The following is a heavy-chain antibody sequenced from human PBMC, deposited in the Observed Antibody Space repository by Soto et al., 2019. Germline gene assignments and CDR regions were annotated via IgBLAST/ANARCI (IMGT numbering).Heavy chain of an antibody. CDR1: GGTFSSYA. Sequence: ASVNFSCKASGGTFSSYAISWVRQAPGQGLEWMGGIIPIFGTANYAQKFQGRVTITADESTSTAYMELSSLRSEDTAVYYCAISLGRNDAFDIWGQGTMVTVSS. D-gene: IGHD1-26*01. V-gene: IGHV1-69*13. J-gene: IGHJ3*02. CDR2: IIPIFGTA. CDR3: AISLGRNDAFDI.